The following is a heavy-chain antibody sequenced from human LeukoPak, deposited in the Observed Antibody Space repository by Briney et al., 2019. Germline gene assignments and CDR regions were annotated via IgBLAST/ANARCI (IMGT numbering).Heavy chain of an antibody. CDR2: IVVGSGNT. CDR3: AAGGYDYYYYYGMDV. Sequence: SVKVSCKASGFTFTSSAVQWVRQARGQRLEWIGWIVVGSGNTNYAQKFQERVTITRDMSTSTAYMELSSLRSEDTAVCYCAAGGYDYYYYYGMDVWGQGTTVTVSS. V-gene: IGHV1-58*01. J-gene: IGHJ6*02. D-gene: IGHD5-12*01. CDR1: GFTFTSSA.